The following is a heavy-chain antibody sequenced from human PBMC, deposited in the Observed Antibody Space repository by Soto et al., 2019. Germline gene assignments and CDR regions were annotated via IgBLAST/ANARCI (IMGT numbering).Heavy chain of an antibody. CDR2: ISGTSSYI. D-gene: IGHD6-19*01. Sequence: EVPLVESGGGLVKPGGSVRLSCAASGFTFSAYRMNWVRQAPGKGLEWISSISGTSSYIDYVESVKGRFAISRDNTKHSVYLQMNSLRAEDTAVYYCANVFPVAAFFDSWGQGTVVTVPS. V-gene: IGHV3-21*01. CDR3: ANVFPVAAFFDS. CDR1: GFTFSAYR. J-gene: IGHJ4*02.